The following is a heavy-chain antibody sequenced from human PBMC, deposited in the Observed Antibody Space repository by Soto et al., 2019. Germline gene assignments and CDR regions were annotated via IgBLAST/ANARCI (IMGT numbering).Heavy chain of an antibody. CDR2: IIPILGIA. D-gene: IGHD4-17*01. J-gene: IGHJ3*02. CDR1: GGTFSSYT. CDR3: ARDRFDYGDYVEDI. V-gene: IGHV1-69*04. Sequence: ASVKVSCKASGGTFSSYTISWVRQAPGQGLEWMGRIIPILGIANYAQKFQGRVTITADKSTSTAYMELSSLRSEDTAVYYCARDRFDYGDYVEDIWGQGTMVTVSS.